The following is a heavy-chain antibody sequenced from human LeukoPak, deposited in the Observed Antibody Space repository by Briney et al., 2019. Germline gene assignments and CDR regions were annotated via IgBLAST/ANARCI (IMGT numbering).Heavy chain of an antibody. V-gene: IGHV1-69*04. Sequence: VASVKVSCKASGYTFTSYAITWVRQAPGQGLEWMGRIIPALNITSYAQKFQGRVTITADTSTSTAYMELSSLRSEETAVYYCARDQGLTAPPPYGLDVWGQGTTVTVSS. D-gene: IGHD5-18*01. CDR2: IIPALNIT. CDR3: ARDQGLTAPPPYGLDV. J-gene: IGHJ6*02. CDR1: GYTFTSYA.